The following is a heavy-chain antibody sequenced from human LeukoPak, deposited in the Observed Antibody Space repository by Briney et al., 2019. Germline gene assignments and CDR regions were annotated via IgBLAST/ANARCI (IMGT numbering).Heavy chain of an antibody. CDR2: IWYDGGDQ. D-gene: IGHD7-27*01. CDR1: GFTFSSYG. V-gene: IGHV3-33*08. CDR3: ARDRNWASQSWYLDL. J-gene: IGHJ2*01. Sequence: HPGGSLRLSCAASGFTFSSYGMHWVRQAPGKGLEWVAVIWYDGGDQRLIDSVKGRFTVSRDNSKNTLWLQMNSLRAEDTAVYYCARDRNWASQSWYLDLWGRGTLVTVSS.